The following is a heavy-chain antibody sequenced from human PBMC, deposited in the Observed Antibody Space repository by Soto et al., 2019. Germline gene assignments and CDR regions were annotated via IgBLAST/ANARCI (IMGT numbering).Heavy chain of an antibody. CDR2: ISYGGSNK. Sequence: PGRSLRLSCTASGFTFSSYGMHWVRQAPGKGLEWVAVISYGGSNKYYADSVKGRFTISRDNSKNTLYLQMNNLRAEDTAVYYCAKDNCISTSCYRLYNWFDPWGQGTLVTVPQ. CDR3: AKDNCISTSCYRLYNWFDP. D-gene: IGHD2-2*01. V-gene: IGHV3-30*18. CDR1: GFTFSSYG. J-gene: IGHJ5*02.